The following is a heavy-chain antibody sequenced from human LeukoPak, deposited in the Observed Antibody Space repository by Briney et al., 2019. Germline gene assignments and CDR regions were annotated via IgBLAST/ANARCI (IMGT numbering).Heavy chain of an antibody. CDR2: IYWDDDK. Sequence: GPTLVKPTQTLTLTCTFPGFSLSTSGGGVGWIRQPPGKALEWLAPIYWDDDKRYSPSLKSRLTITKDTSKNQVVFTMTNMDPVDTATYYCAHKLVASDAFDIWGQGTMVTVSS. V-gene: IGHV2-5*02. CDR1: GFSLSTSGGG. CDR3: AHKLVASDAFDI. D-gene: IGHD2-15*01. J-gene: IGHJ3*02.